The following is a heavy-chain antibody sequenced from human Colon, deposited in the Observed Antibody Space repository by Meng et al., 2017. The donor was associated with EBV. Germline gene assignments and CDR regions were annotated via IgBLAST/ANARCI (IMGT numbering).Heavy chain of an antibody. D-gene: IGHD3-10*01. Sequence: LTGSGPFMVKPSDTLALTCTYAGCSISSSHYYWGWVRQPPGKGLQWIGTIYPSGSTSYNPSLQSRVTMFVDTSKNQFSLMLTSVTATDTAVYYCARRRGGSGRDCWGQGTLVTVSS. J-gene: IGHJ4*02. V-gene: IGHV4-39*01. CDR1: GCSISSSHYY. CDR2: IYPSGST. CDR3: ARRRGGSGRDC.